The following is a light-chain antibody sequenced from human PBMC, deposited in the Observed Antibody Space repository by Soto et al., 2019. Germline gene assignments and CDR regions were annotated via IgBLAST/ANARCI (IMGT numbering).Light chain of an antibody. CDR3: CSYAGSRTVV. CDR1: SSDVGSNNH. V-gene: IGLV2-23*02. J-gene: IGLJ3*02. CDR2: EVS. Sequence: QSALTQPASVSGSPGQSITISCTGTSSDVGSNNHVSWYQQHPGRAPKLMMYEVSKMRSGVSNRFSGSKSGNTASLTISGLQAEDEADYYCCSYAGSRTVVFGGGTKVTV.